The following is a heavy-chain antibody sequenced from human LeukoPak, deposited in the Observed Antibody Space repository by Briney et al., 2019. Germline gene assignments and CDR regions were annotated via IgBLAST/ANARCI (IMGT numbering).Heavy chain of an antibody. CDR2: ISSSGSTI. J-gene: IGHJ4*02. CDR3: VKAQRGFDDFWSGYDY. Sequence: GGSLRLSCAASGFTFSSYEMNWVRQAPGKGLEWVSYISSSGSTIYYADSVKGRFTISRDNAKNSLYLQMNSLRVEDTAVYYCVKAQRGFDDFWSGYDYWGQGSLVTVSS. V-gene: IGHV3-48*03. CDR1: GFTFSSYE. D-gene: IGHD3-3*01.